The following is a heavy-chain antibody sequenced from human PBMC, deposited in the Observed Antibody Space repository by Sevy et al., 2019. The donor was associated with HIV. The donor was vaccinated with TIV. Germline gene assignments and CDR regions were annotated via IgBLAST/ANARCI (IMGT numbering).Heavy chain of an antibody. Sequence: GGSLRLSCAASGFTVSSNYMSWVRQAPGKGLEWVSVIYSGGSTYYADSVKGRFTISRDNSKNTLYLQMNSLRAGDTAVYYCARLHLRVGATDIWGQGTMVTVSS. J-gene: IGHJ3*02. CDR1: GFTVSSNY. D-gene: IGHD1-26*01. CDR3: ARLHLRVGATDI. CDR2: IYSGGST. V-gene: IGHV3-53*01.